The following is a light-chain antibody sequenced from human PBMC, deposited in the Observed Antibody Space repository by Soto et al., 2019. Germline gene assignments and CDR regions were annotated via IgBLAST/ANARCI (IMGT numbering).Light chain of an antibody. CDR1: NSNIGSNA. J-gene: IGLJ2*01. CDR3: LLYYGGAQLWV. V-gene: IGLV7-43*01. Sequence: QSVLTQSPSVSGAPRQSVNISCSGNNSNIGSNAVHWFQQKPGQAPRALIYSTSNKHSWTPARFSGSLLGGKAALTLSGVQPEDEAEYYCLLYYGGAQLWVFGGGTKLTVL. CDR2: STS.